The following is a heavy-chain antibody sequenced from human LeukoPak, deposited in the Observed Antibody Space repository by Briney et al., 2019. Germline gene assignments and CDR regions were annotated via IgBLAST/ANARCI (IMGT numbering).Heavy chain of an antibody. Sequence: SETLSLTCTVTGGSISSYYWSWIRQPPGKGLEWIGYIYYSGSTNYNPSLKSRVTISVDTSKNQFSLKLSSVTAADTAVYYCASAAAGMYNWIDPWGQGTLVTVSS. CDR3: ASAAAGMYNWIDP. J-gene: IGHJ5*02. CDR2: IYYSGST. V-gene: IGHV4-59*01. D-gene: IGHD6-13*01. CDR1: GGSISSYY.